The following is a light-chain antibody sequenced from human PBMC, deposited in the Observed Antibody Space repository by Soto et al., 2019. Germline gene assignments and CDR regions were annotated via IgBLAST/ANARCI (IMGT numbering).Light chain of an antibody. V-gene: IGKV1-27*01. Sequence: DIQRTQDPSSLSASVGDRVTITCRASQGISNYLAWYKQNPGKVPKLLIYSASTLQSGVPSRFSGSGSGTDFTLTISSLEPEDVATYYCQHYNNAPYPFGQGTKLEIK. CDR2: SAS. CDR3: QHYNNAPYP. J-gene: IGKJ2*01. CDR1: QGISNY.